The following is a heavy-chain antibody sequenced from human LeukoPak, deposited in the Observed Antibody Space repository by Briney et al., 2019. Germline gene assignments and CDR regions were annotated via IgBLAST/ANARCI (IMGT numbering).Heavy chain of an antibody. J-gene: IGHJ4*02. Sequence: PSETLSLTCAVYGGSFSGYYWSWTRQPPGKGLEWIGEINHSGSTNYNPSLKSRVTISVDTSKNQFSLKLSSVTAADTAVYYCARGRKGSYYPFDYWGQGTLVTVSS. CDR3: ARGRKGSYYPFDY. D-gene: IGHD3-10*01. CDR1: GGSFSGYY. CDR2: INHSGST. V-gene: IGHV4-34*01.